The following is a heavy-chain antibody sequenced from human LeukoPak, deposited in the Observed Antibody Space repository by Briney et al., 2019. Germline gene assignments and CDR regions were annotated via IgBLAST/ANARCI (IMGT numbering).Heavy chain of an antibody. D-gene: IGHD6-19*01. Sequence: GGSLRLSCAASGFTFSSYGMHLVRQAPGKGLAWVAVIWYDGSNKYYADSVKGRFTISRDNSKNTLYLQMNSLRAEDTAVYYCARDPASLAVAGTGSVDYWGQGTLVTVSS. J-gene: IGHJ4*02. V-gene: IGHV3-33*01. CDR3: ARDPASLAVAGTGSVDY. CDR2: IWYDGSNK. CDR1: GFTFSSYG.